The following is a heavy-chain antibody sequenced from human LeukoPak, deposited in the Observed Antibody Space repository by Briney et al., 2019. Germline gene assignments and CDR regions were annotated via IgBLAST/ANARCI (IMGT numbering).Heavy chain of an antibody. Sequence: GESLKISCQGSGYSFTSYWIDWVRQMPGKGLEWIGIIYPGDSDTTYSPSFQGQVAISADKSISTAYLQWSSLKASDTAIYYCARQSTGGYYDTSGYYCPLAVWGKGTTVTVSS. CDR3: ARQSTGGYYDTSGYYCPLAV. CDR1: GYSFTSYW. V-gene: IGHV5-51*01. D-gene: IGHD3-22*01. CDR2: IYPGDSDT. J-gene: IGHJ6*04.